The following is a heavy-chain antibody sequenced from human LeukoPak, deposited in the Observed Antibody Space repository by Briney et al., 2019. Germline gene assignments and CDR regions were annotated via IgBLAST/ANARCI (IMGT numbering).Heavy chain of an antibody. CDR2: ISGSGAKT. D-gene: IGHD5-12*01. Sequence: AGGYPRLSCEASGFTFRNYAMTWVRQAPGKGLEWVSAISGSGAKTYYADSVKGRFFISRDNSRNTLYLQMNSLRAEDTAVYYCETVGVVATITRDYWGQGTLVTVSS. CDR3: ETVGVVATITRDY. V-gene: IGHV3-23*01. CDR1: GFTFRNYA. J-gene: IGHJ4*02.